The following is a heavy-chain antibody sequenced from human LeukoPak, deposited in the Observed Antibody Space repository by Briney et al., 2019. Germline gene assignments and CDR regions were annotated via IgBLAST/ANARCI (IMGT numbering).Heavy chain of an antibody. J-gene: IGHJ6*02. CDR3: ARGIVPWAYSSGQQTYYYYGMDV. CDR1: GGTFSSYA. CDR2: IIPIFGTA. D-gene: IGHD6-19*01. Sequence: SVKVSCRASGGTFSSYAISWVRQAPGQGLEWMGGIIPIFGTANYAQKFQGRVTITADESTSTAYMELSSLRSEDTAVYYCARGIVPWAYSSGQQTYYYYGMDVWGQGTTVTVSS. V-gene: IGHV1-69*13.